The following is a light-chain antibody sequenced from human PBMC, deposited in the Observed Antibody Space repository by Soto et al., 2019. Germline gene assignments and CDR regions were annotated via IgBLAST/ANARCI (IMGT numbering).Light chain of an antibody. Sequence: EIVMTQSPATLSVSPGERATLSCRASQSVYSNLAWYQQTPGQPPRLLIYVASTRATGTPARFSGSGSGTEFTLTISSLQSEDFAVYYCQQYQSWPLTFGGGTKVEIK. CDR3: QQYQSWPLT. CDR2: VAS. V-gene: IGKV3-15*01. J-gene: IGKJ4*01. CDR1: QSVYSN.